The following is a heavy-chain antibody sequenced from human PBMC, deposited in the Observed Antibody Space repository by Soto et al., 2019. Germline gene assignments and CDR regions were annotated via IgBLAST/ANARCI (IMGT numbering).Heavy chain of an antibody. CDR3: ARDGNLNYYDSSGYYGWADY. CDR1: GFTFSSYG. Sequence: QVPLVESGGGVVQPGRSLRLSCAASGFTFSSYGMHWVRQAPGKGLEWVAVIWYDGSNKYYADSVKGRFTISRDNSKNTLYLQMNSLRAEDTAVYYCARDGNLNYYDSSGYYGWADYWGQGTLVTVSS. V-gene: IGHV3-33*01. J-gene: IGHJ4*02. D-gene: IGHD3-22*01. CDR2: IWYDGSNK.